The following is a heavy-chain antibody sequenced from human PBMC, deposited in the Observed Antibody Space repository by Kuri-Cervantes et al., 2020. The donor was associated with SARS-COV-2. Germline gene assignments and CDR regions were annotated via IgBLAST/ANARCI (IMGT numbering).Heavy chain of an antibody. D-gene: IGHD3-3*01. V-gene: IGHV3-23*01. J-gene: IGHJ6*04. CDR1: GFTFSSYA. CDR3: ARIPSTIFGVVIGGLDV. CDR2: ISGSGGST. Sequence: GESLKISCAASGFTFSSYAMSWVRQAPGKGLEWVSAISGSGGSTYYADSVKGRFTISRDNSKNTLYLQMDSLRAEDTAVYYCARIPSTIFGVVIGGLDVWGKGTTVTVSS.